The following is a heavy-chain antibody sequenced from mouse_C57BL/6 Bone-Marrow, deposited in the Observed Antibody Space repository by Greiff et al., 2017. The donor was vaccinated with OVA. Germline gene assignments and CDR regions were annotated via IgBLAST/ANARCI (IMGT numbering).Heavy chain of an antibody. CDR1: GFNIKDDY. J-gene: IGHJ2*01. CDR2: IYPENGDI. CDR3: TTYRY. V-gene: IGHV14-4*01. Sequence: EVQLQQSGAELVRPGASVKLSCTASGFNIKDDYMHWVKARPEQGLEWIGWIYPENGDIEYASKFQGKATITADTSSKTVYLHLSSLTSEDTAVYYCTTYRYWGQGTTLTVSS.